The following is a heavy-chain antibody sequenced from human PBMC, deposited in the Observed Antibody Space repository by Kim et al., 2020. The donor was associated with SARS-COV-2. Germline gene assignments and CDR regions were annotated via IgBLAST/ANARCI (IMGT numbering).Heavy chain of an antibody. CDR3: TTAFED. Sequence: GGSLRLSCAASGFTFSNYWPHWVRQVPGKGLVWVAVIDNDGANTFYADSVKGRFTISRDNAKSTVYLQMNSLGAEDTAVYYCTTAFEDCGPVALVTISS. V-gene: IGHV3-74*01. CDR2: IDNDGANT. CDR1: GFTFSNYW. J-gene: IGHJ4*02.